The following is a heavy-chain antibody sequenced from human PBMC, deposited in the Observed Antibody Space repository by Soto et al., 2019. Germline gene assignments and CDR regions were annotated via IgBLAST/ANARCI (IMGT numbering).Heavy chain of an antibody. Sequence: PVGSLRLSCAASGFTFSSYAMSWVRQAPGKGLEWVSAISGSGGSTYYADSVKGRFTISRDNSKNTLYLQMNSLRAEDTAVYYCAKRDNSYGNYYYYGMDVWGQGTTVTVSS. D-gene: IGHD5-18*01. CDR2: ISGSGGST. CDR1: GFTFSSYA. J-gene: IGHJ6*02. CDR3: AKRDNSYGNYYYYGMDV. V-gene: IGHV3-23*01.